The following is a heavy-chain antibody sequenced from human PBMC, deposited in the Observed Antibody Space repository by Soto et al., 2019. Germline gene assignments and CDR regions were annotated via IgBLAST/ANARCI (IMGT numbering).Heavy chain of an antibody. CDR3: ARERYYGLGSYSYYYGMDV. J-gene: IGHJ6*02. V-gene: IGHV3-13*01. CDR2: IDTAGHT. Sequence: VQLVESGGGLVQPGGSLRLSCVASGFTFRTYDMHWVRQPTGKGLEWISTIDTAGHTYYLGSVKGRFTVSRENAENSLYLQMNSLGAGDTAVYYCARERYYGLGSYSYYYGMDVWGQGTPVTVSS. CDR1: GFTFRTYD. D-gene: IGHD3-10*01.